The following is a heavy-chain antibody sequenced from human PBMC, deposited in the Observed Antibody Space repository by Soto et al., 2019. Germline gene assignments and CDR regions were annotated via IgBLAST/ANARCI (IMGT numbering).Heavy chain of an antibody. J-gene: IGHJ4*02. V-gene: IGHV4-59*01. CDR3: ARGAVRTPNTFDY. CDR1: GGSISSYY. CDR2: IYYSGST. Sequence: PSETLSLTCTVSGGSISSYYWSWIRQPPGKGLEWIGYIYYSGSTNYNPSPKSRVTISVDTSKNQFSLKLSSVTAADTAVYYCARGAVRTPNTFDYWGQGTLLTVSS. D-gene: IGHD3-10*01.